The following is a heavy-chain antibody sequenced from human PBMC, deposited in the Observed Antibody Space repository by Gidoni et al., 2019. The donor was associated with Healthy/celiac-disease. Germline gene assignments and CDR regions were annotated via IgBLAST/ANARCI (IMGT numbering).Heavy chain of an antibody. D-gene: IGHD2-8*01. CDR1: SSYA. Sequence: SSYAMHWVRQAPGKGLEWVAVISDDGSNKYYADSVKGRFTISRDNSKNTLYLQMNSLRAEDTAVYYFAREYVVLMLYARENLYGMDVWGQGTTVTVSS. CDR2: ISDDGSNK. V-gene: IGHV3-30-3*01. J-gene: IGHJ6*02. CDR3: AREYVVLMLYARENLYGMDV.